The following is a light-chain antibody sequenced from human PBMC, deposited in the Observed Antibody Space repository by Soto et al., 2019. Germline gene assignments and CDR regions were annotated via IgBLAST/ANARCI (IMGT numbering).Light chain of an antibody. CDR1: QDIGNF. CDR2: SAS. Sequence: DIQLTQSPSFVSASVGDRVTITCRASQDIGNFLAWYQQKPGKAPKLLIYSASTLQSGVPSRFSGSGSAAEFSLTISSLQPEDFAAYFCQQLNNYPLTFGGGTKVGI. V-gene: IGKV1-9*01. J-gene: IGKJ4*01. CDR3: QQLNNYPLT.